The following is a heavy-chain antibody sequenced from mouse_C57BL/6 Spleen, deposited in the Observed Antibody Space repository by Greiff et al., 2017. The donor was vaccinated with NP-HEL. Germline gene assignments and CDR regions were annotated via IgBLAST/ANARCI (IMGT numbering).Heavy chain of an antibody. CDR1: GYTFTSYW. CDR2: IIPSNGGT. Sequence: VQLQQPGTELVKPGASVKLSCKASGYTFTSYWMHWVKQRPGQGLEWIGNIIPSNGGTNYNEKFKSKATLTVDKSSSTAYMQLSSLTSEDSAVYECARGYYGGGDYFDYWGQGTTLTVSS. J-gene: IGHJ2*01. V-gene: IGHV1-53*01. CDR3: ARGYYGGGDYFDY. D-gene: IGHD1-1*02.